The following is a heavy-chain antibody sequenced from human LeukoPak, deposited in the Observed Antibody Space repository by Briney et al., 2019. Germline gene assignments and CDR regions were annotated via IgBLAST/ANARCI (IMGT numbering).Heavy chain of an antibody. CDR1: GYRFNDYY. V-gene: IGHV1-2*02. CDR3: ARGANYYDSSGPPGY. Sequence: ASVKVSCKASGYRFNDYYMFWIRQAPGQGIEWVGCINPKTGDTSYAQKFQGRVTVTTDTSISTAYMDLSGLRSDDTAVYYCARGANYYDSSGPPGYWGQGALVTVSS. J-gene: IGHJ4*02. D-gene: IGHD3-22*01. CDR2: INPKTGDT.